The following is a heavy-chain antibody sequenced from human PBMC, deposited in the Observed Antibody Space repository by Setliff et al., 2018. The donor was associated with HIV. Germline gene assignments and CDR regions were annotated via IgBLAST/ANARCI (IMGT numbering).Heavy chain of an antibody. Sequence: PGGSLRLSCAVSGFTFISYGMYWVRQAPGKGLEWVAFIRYDGSYRYYVDSVKGRFTISRDNSKNTMFPQMNGLRVEDTAIYYCAKMHTAMDPDTFDIWGQGTMVTVSS. D-gene: IGHD5-18*01. CDR1: GFTFISYG. CDR3: AKMHTAMDPDTFDI. CDR2: IRYDGSYR. V-gene: IGHV3-30*02. J-gene: IGHJ3*02.